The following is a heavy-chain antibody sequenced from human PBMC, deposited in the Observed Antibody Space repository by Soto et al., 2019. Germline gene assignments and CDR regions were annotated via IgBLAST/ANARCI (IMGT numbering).Heavy chain of an antibody. Sequence: EVQLVESGGGLVQPGGSLRLSCAASGFTFSSYWMHWVRQAPGKGLVWVSRINSDGSSTSYADSVKGRFTISRDNAKNTLYLQMNSLRAEDTAVYYCARAALYSSSWSPDRGTYYFDYWGQGTLVTVSS. V-gene: IGHV3-74*01. CDR2: INSDGSST. CDR3: ARAALYSSSWSPDRGTYYFDY. CDR1: GFTFSSYW. J-gene: IGHJ4*02. D-gene: IGHD6-13*01.